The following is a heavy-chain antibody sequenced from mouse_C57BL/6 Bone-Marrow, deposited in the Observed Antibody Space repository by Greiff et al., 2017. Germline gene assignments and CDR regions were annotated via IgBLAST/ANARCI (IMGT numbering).Heavy chain of an antibody. Sequence: QVQLQQSGPELVKPGASVKLSCKASGYTFTSYDINWVKQRPGQGLEWIGWIYPGDGSTKYNEKFKGKATLTVDTSSSTAYMELHSLTSEDSAVYFCARLEFDGSGGDWYFDVWGAGTTVTVSS. CDR3: ARLEFDGSGGDWYFDV. V-gene: IGHV1-85*01. CDR2: IYPGDGST. CDR1: GYTFTSYD. D-gene: IGHD1-1*01. J-gene: IGHJ1*01.